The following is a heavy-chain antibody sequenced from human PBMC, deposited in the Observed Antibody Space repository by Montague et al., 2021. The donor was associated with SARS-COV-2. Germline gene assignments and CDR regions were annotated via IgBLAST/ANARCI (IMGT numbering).Heavy chain of an antibody. D-gene: IGHD2-2*01. CDR2: ISGSGGGT. CDR1: GFTFNNYA. CDR3: ARDHERVGWHLDY. Sequence: SLRLSCAASGFTFNNYAINWVRQAPGKALEWVSAISGSGGGTYYAESVKGRFTTSRDTSKNTVYLQMNSLRLEDTALYFCARDHERVGWHLDYWGQGTLVIVSS. J-gene: IGHJ4*02. V-gene: IGHV3-23*01.